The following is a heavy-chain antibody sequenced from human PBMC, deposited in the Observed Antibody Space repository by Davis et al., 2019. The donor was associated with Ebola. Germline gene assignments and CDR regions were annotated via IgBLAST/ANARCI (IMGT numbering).Heavy chain of an antibody. D-gene: IGHD4-17*01. CDR3: AHKAYGSLANWFGP. Sequence: SGPTLVKPTQTLTLTCSFSGFSLSTTGLGVGWIRQPPGKALEWLALIYWAVDKRYSPSLRSRLTISKDTSKNQVVLTMTNMDPLDTATYYCAHKAYGSLANWFGPWGQGTLVTVSS. CDR1: GFSLSTTGLG. J-gene: IGHJ5*02. CDR2: IYWAVDK. V-gene: IGHV2-5*02.